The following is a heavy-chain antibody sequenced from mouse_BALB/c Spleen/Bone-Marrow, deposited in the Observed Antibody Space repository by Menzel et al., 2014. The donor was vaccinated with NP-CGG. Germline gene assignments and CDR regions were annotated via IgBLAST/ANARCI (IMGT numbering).Heavy chain of an antibody. CDR3: VRSGSSSGYFDY. V-gene: IGHV5-17*02. CDR1: GFTFSSFG. CDR2: ISSGSSTI. J-gene: IGHJ2*01. Sequence: EVHLVESGGGLVQPGGSRKLSCAASGFTFSSFGMHWVRQAPEKGLEWVAYISSGSSTIYYGDTVMGRFTISRDNPKNPLFLQMTSLRSEDTATYYCVRSGSSSGYFDYWGQGTTLTVSS. D-gene: IGHD1-1*01.